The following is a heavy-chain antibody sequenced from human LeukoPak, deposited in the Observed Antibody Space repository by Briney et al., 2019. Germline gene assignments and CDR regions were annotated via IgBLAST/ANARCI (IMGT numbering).Heavy chain of an antibody. CDR3: AGRWGSSGMDV. D-gene: IGHD6-6*01. V-gene: IGHV4-39*07. CDR1: GGSISSSSYY. Sequence: SETLSLTCTVSGGSISSSSYYWGWIRQPPGKGLEWIGSIYYSGSTYYNPSLKSRVTISVDTSKNQFSLKLSSVTAADTAVYYCAGRWGSSGMDVWGKGTTVTVSS. CDR2: IYYSGST. J-gene: IGHJ6*03.